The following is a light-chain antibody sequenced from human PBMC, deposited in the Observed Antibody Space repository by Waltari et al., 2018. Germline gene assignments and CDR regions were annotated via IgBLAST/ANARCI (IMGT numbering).Light chain of an antibody. V-gene: IGKV3-15*01. Sequence: RARRASQRVSSNLAGYQQKPGQAPLLLIYGASTRATGIPDRFSGSGSGTEFTLTISSLQSEDFAVYYCQQYNTWPTFGQGTKVEI. CDR3: QQYNTWPT. CDR1: QRVSSN. CDR2: GAS. J-gene: IGKJ1*01.